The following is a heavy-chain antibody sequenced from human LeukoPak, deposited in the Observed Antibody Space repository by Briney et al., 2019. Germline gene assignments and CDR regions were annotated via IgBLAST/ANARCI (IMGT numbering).Heavy chain of an antibody. D-gene: IGHD6-6*01. CDR3: ARGVPPMGSSSSFYAFDI. CDR1: GYTFTSYY. V-gene: IGHV1-46*01. J-gene: IGHJ3*02. Sequence: ASVKVSCKASGYTFTSYYMHWVRQAPGQGLEWMGIINPSGGSTSYAQKFQGRVTMTRDTSTSTVYMELGSLRSEDTAVYYCARGVPPMGSSSSFYAFDIWGQGTMVTVSS. CDR2: INPSGGST.